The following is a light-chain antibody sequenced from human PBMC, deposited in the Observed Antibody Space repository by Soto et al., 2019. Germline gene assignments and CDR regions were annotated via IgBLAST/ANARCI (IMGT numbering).Light chain of an antibody. Sequence: EIVVTQSPGTLSLSPGERATLSCRASQSVSSSYLAWYQQNPGQAPRQLIYGASSRATGIPDRFSGSGSGKDFTLTITRLEPEDFGVYYCQHYRTSFGGGTRVEIK. J-gene: IGKJ4*01. CDR2: GAS. CDR3: QHYRTS. V-gene: IGKV3-20*01. CDR1: QSVSSSY.